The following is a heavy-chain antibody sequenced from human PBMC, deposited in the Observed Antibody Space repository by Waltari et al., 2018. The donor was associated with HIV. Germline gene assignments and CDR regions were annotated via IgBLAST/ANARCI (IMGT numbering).Heavy chain of an antibody. Sequence: QVRLVQSGAEVKKPGASVRVSCTASGYTFINYDIQWVRQASGQGLEWVGWMNPKSGNTGYAEKFRGRLTMVTNTSMNTAYLELSSLTSEDTAIYYCARGFPVYDISGLRFDPWGQGTLVTVSS. CDR3: ARGFPVYDISGLRFDP. J-gene: IGHJ5*02. D-gene: IGHD3-22*01. CDR1: GYTFINYD. CDR2: MNPKSGNT. V-gene: IGHV1-8*01.